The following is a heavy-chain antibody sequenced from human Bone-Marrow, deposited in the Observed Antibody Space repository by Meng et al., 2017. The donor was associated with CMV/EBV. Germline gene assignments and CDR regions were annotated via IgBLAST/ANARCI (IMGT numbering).Heavy chain of an antibody. V-gene: IGHV4-30-4*02. CDR1: GGSISSDDYK. D-gene: IGHD4/OR15-4a*01. J-gene: IGHJ3*02. CDR2: ISSSGST. Sequence: SETLSLTCTVSGGSISSDDYKWSWIRQPPGKGLEWLGYISSSGSTYYNPSLKSRLTISVDTSKSQFSLKMTSVTAADTAVYYCARHDYYDAFDIWGQGTMVTVSS. CDR3: ARHDYYDAFDI.